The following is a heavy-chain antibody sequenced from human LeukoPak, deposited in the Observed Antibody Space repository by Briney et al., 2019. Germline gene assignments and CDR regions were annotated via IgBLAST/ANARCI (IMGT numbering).Heavy chain of an antibody. D-gene: IGHD6-13*01. V-gene: IGHV7-4-1*02. CDR1: GYTFTSYA. J-gene: IGHJ3*02. Sequence: ASVKVSCKASGYTFTSYAMNWVRQAPGQGLEWMGWINTNTGNPTYAQGFTGRFVFSLDTAVSTAYLQISSLKAEGTAVYYCASSAQIAATSSLRTWLYAFDIWGQGTMVTVSP. CDR2: INTNTGNP. CDR3: ASSAQIAATSSLRTWLYAFDI.